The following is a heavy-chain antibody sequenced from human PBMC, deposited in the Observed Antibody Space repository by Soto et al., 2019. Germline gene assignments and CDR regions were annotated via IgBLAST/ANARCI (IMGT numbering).Heavy chain of an antibody. V-gene: IGHV1-2*04. Sequence: GASVKVSCKASGYTFTGYYMHWVRQAPGQGLEWMGWINPNSGGTNYAQKFQGWVTMTRDTSISTAYMELSRLRSDDTAVYYCARSEGKIEYSSSSALDYWGQGTLVTVSS. CDR3: ARSEGKIEYSSSSALDY. CDR1: GYTFTGYY. CDR2: INPNSGGT. J-gene: IGHJ4*02. D-gene: IGHD6-6*01.